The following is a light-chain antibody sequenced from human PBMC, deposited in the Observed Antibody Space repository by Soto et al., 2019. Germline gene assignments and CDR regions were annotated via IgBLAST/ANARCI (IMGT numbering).Light chain of an antibody. V-gene: IGLV1-40*01. CDR2: GNS. CDR3: QSYDSSLSGSV. J-gene: IGLJ3*02. CDR1: SSNIGAHYD. Sequence: QAVVTQPPSVSGAPGQRVPISCTGSSSNIGAHYDVHWYQLLPGTAPKLLIYGNSNRPSGVPDRFSGSKSGTSASLAITGLQAEDEADYYCQSYDSSLSGSVFGGGTKLTVL.